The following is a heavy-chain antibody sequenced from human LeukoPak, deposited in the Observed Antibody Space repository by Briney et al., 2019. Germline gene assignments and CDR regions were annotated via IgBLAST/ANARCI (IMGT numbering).Heavy chain of an antibody. D-gene: IGHD4/OR15-4a*01. CDR1: GASISSHY. V-gene: IGHV4-59*11. CDR3: ARDQGRVANDYYFDS. Sequence: SETLSLTCTISGASISSHYWSWIRQPPGKELEWIGYIDNGGSPKYSPSLRSRVTISVVTSKNQFSLKLNSVTAADTAVYYCARDQGRVANDYYFDSWGQGTLVTVSS. CDR2: IDNGGSP. J-gene: IGHJ4*02.